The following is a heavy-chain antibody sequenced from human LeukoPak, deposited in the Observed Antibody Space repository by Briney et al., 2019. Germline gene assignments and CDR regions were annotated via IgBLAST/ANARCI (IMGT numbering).Heavy chain of an antibody. D-gene: IGHD3-3*01. V-gene: IGHV3-30*07. CDR1: GFTFSSYA. CDR3: ARDAQYYDFWSVYYYYYYMDV. CDR2: ISYDGSNK. J-gene: IGHJ6*03. Sequence: GSLRLSCAASGFTFSSYAMHWVRQAPGKGLEWMALISYDGSNKYYADSVKGRFTISRDYSKNTLYLQMNSLRAEDTAVYYCARDAQYYDFWSVYYYYYYMDVWGKGTTVTVSS.